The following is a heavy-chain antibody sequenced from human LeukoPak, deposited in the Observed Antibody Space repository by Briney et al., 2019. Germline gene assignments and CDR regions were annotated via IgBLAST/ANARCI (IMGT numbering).Heavy chain of an antibody. CDR1: GFTFDDYG. V-gene: IGHV3-20*01. CDR3: ARFKRVKWYYDSSGYEAFDI. D-gene: IGHD3-22*01. CDR2: INWNGGST. Sequence: GGSLRLSCAASGFTFDDYGMSWVRQAPGKGLEWVSGINWNGGSTGYADSVKGRFTISRDNAKNSLYLQMNSLRAEDTALYHCARFKRVKWYYDSSGYEAFDIWGQGTMVTVSS. J-gene: IGHJ3*02.